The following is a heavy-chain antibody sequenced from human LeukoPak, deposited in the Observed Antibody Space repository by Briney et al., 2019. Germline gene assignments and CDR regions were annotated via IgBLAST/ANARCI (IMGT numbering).Heavy chain of an antibody. CDR3: ATHYDFWSGPIPGDYYYYYMDV. CDR2: INPNSGGT. D-gene: IGHD3-3*01. Sequence: GASVKVSCKASGYTFTGYYMHWVRQAPGQGLEWMGWINPNSGGTNYAQKFQGRVTMTRDTSISTAYMELSRLRSDDTAVYYCATHYDFWSGPIPGDYYYYYMDVWGKGTTVTVSS. V-gene: IGHV1-2*02. J-gene: IGHJ6*03. CDR1: GYTFTGYY.